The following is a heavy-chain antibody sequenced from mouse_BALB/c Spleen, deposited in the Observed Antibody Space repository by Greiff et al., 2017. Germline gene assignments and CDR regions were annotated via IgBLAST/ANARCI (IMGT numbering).Heavy chain of an antibody. Sequence: EVKLVESGAELVRSGASVKLSCTASGFNIKDYYMHWVKQRPEQGLEWIGWIDPENGDTEYAPKFQGKATMTADTSSNTAYLQLSSLTSEDTAVYYCNAGQLGLYFDYWGQGTTLTVSS. J-gene: IGHJ2*01. CDR2: IDPENGDT. CDR3: NAGQLGLYFDY. D-gene: IGHD3-2*01. CDR1: GFNIKDYY. V-gene: IGHV14-4*02.